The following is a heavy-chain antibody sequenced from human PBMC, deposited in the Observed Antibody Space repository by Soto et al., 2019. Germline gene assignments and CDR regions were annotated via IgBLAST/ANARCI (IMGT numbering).Heavy chain of an antibody. J-gene: IGHJ4*02. CDR2: ISYDGTNE. Sequence: ESGGGVVQPGRSLRLSCAASGFNFRDYAMHWVRQAPGKGLEWVALISYDGTNEYYADSVKGRFTISRDNSKHTLYLQMNSLRAEDTAVYYCARENLINSYFDYWAQGTPVTVSS. D-gene: IGHD3-10*01. CDR3: ARENLINSYFDY. CDR1: GFNFRDYA. V-gene: IGHV3-30-3*01.